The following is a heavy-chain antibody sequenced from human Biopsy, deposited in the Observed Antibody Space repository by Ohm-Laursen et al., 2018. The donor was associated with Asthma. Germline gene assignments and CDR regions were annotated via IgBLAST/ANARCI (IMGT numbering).Heavy chain of an antibody. CDR3: ARGDSSNRSHYYFDY. Sequence: SLRLSCAALGFAVSRDHMFWVRQAPGKGLEWVSVIYSGGTSHTADSVRGRFTISRDYSKNTLYLQMHSLRAEDTAVYYCARGDSSNRSHYYFDYWGQGTLVTVSS. CDR1: GFAVSRDH. D-gene: IGHD3-22*01. V-gene: IGHV3-53*01. CDR2: IYSGGTS. J-gene: IGHJ4*02.